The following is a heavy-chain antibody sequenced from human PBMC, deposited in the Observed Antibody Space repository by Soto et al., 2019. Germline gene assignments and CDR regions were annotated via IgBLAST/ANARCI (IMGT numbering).Heavy chain of an antibody. CDR3: AKGVRDSYDPRFDY. D-gene: IGHD5-18*01. J-gene: IGHJ4*02. V-gene: IGHV3-43*01. CDR2: ISWDGGST. Sequence: EVQLVEPGGVVVQPGGSLRLSCAASGFTFDDYTMHWVRQAPGKGLVWVSLISWDGGSTYYADSVKGRFTISRDNSKNSLYMQMNSLRTDDTALYYCAKGVRDSYDPRFDYWGQGTLVTVSS. CDR1: GFTFDDYT.